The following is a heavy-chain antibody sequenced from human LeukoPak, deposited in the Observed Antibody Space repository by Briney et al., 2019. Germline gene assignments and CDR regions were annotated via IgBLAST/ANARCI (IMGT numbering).Heavy chain of an antibody. CDR2: IYTSGGT. CDR3: ARDNYGDYGPPFYYYGMDV. V-gene: IGHV4-4*07. J-gene: IGHJ6*02. D-gene: IGHD4-17*01. Sequence: SETLSLTCTVSGGSISSYYWSWIRQPAGKGLEWIGRIYTSGGTNYNPSLKSRVTMSVDTSKNQFSLKLSSVTAADTAVYYCARDNYGDYGPPFYYYGMDVWGQGTTVTVSS. CDR1: GGSISSYY.